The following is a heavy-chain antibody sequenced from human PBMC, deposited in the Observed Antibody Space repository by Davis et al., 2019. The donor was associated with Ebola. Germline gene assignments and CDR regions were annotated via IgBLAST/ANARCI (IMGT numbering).Heavy chain of an antibody. Sequence: GGSLRLSCAASGFTFSGSAMHWVRQASGKGLEWVGRIRSKANSYATAYAASVKGRFTISRDNSKNTLYLQMNSLRAEDTAVYYCAKEAVTTDYYYYGMDVWGQGTTVTVSS. J-gene: IGHJ6*02. CDR1: GFTFSGSA. CDR3: AKEAVTTDYYYYGMDV. D-gene: IGHD4-17*01. CDR2: IRSKANSYAT. V-gene: IGHV3-73*01.